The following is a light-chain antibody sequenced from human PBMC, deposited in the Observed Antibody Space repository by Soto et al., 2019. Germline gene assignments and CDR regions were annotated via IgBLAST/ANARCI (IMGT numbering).Light chain of an antibody. CDR3: QQYNNWPNMYT. CDR2: GAS. CDR1: QSVSSN. J-gene: IGKJ2*01. Sequence: EIVMTQSPATLSVSPGERATLSCRASQSVSSNLAWYQQKPGQAPRLLIYGASTRATGIPASVSGSGSGTEFTFPISSLQSEDFAVSYCQQYNNWPNMYTFGQGTKLVIK. V-gene: IGKV3-15*01.